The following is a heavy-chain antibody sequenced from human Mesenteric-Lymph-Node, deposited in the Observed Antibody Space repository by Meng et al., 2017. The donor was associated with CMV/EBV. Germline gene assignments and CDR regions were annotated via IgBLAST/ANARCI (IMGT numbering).Heavy chain of an antibody. V-gene: IGHV3-7*03. D-gene: IGHD6-19*01. CDR1: GFTFSSYS. J-gene: IGHJ6*02. CDR3: AKDFSGWSGYFYGMDV. CDR2: IKQDGSEK. Sequence: GGSLRLSCAASGFTFSSYSMSWVRQAPGKGLESVATIKQDGSEKYYVDSVKGRFTISRDNAKNSLYLQMNSLRAEDTAVYYCAKDFSGWSGYFYGMDVWGQGTTVTVSS.